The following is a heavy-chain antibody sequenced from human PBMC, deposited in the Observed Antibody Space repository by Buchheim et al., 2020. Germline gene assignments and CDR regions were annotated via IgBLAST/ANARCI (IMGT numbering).Heavy chain of an antibody. CDR1: GGSIISSSYS. V-gene: IGHV4-39*07. J-gene: IGHJ5*02. CDR2: ISYTGSS. D-gene: IGHD6-13*01. CDR3: ARETLRYTSSWDNWFGP. Sequence: QLQLQESGPGLVKPSETLSLTCSVSGGSIISSSYSWGWIRQPPGKGLEWIGSISYTGSSYYNPSLRSRVTISVDTSKNQFSLKLSSVTAADTAVYFCARETLRYTSSWDNWFGPWGQGTL.